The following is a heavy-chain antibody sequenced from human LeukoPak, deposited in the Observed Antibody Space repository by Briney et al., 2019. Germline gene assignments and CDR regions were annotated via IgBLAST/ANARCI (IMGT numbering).Heavy chain of an antibody. J-gene: IGHJ6*02. CDR1: GYSFISYG. D-gene: IGHD5-12*01. V-gene: IGHV5-10-1*01. CDR3: ARQKGGSYSGYDTNYSGMDV. Sequence: GESLKISCKGTGYSFISYGISWVRQRPGKGLEWMGKIDPSDSYTNYSPSCQGHVTISADKSISTAYLQWSSLKASDTAMYYCARQKGGSYSGYDTNYSGMDVWGQGTTASVSS. CDR2: IDPSDSYT.